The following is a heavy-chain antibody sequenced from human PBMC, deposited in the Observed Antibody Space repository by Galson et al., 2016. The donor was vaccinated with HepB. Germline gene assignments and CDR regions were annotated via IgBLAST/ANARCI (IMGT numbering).Heavy chain of an antibody. V-gene: IGHV4-39*01. J-gene: IGHJ4*02. CDR1: GGSISRSDYY. CDR3: AGRGSTTSYHDY. D-gene: IGHD1-1*01. CDR2: IDNTGTT. Sequence: SETLSLTCSVSGGSISRSDYYWGWIRQPPGKGLEWIGTIDNTGTTYCNPSLRNRVTISVDTSKNQFSLRLSSVTAADTAVYYCAGRGSTTSYHDYSGQGTLVTVSS.